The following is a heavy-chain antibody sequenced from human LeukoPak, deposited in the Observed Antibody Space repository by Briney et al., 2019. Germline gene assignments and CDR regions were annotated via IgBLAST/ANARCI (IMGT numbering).Heavy chain of an antibody. CDR3: AKTYVSDFWSGLGI. CDR2: MSGSGGST. J-gene: IGHJ3*02. D-gene: IGHD3-3*01. V-gene: IGHV3-23*01. Sequence: PGGSLRLSCAASGFTFSSYAMSWVRQAPGKGLEWVSIMSGSGGSTYYANSVKGRFTISRDNSKNTLHLQMNSPRAEDTAVYYCAKTYVSDFWSGLGIWGQGTMVTVSS. CDR1: GFTFSSYA.